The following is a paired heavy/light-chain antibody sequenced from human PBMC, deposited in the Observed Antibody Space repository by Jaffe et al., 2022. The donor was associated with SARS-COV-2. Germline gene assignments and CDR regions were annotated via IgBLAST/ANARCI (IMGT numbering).Heavy chain of an antibody. Sequence: EEHLVESGGGLVQPGESLTLSCAASGFSFGNFWMTWVRQAPGKGLEWVACIKQDGSEKYYVDSVKGRFTIFRDNAKKSVYLQMHSLRVEDTAVYYCSTAGDDYWGTGSYWGQGTLVTVSS. J-gene: IGHJ4*02. D-gene: IGHD2-21*02. CDR2: IKQDGSEK. V-gene: IGHV3-7*01. CDR3: STAGDDYWGTGSY. CDR1: GFSFGNFW.
Light chain of an antibody. V-gene: IGKV2-28*01. CDR2: LVS. CDR3: MQGLHART. CDR1: QSLLHSNGNTY. Sequence: IVMTQSPLSVPVTPGEPASISCRSSQSLLHSNGNTYLHWFLQKPGQSPQLLIYLVSYRASGVPDRFSGSGSGTDFTLKINRVEAEDVGVYYCMQGLHARTFGQGTRLEIK. J-gene: IGKJ5*01.